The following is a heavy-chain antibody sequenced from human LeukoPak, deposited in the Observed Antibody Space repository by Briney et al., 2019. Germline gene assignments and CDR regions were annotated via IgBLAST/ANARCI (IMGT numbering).Heavy chain of an antibody. CDR3: AKGYCSSTSCYNDY. V-gene: IGHV3-9*01. J-gene: IGHJ4*02. Sequence: GGSLRLSCAASGFTFDDYAMHWVRQAPGKGLEWVSGISWNSGSIGYADSVKGRFTISRDNAKNSLYLQMNSLRAEDTALYYCAKGYCSSTSCYNDYWGQGTLVAVSS. CDR2: ISWNSGSI. CDR1: GFTFDDYA. D-gene: IGHD2-2*02.